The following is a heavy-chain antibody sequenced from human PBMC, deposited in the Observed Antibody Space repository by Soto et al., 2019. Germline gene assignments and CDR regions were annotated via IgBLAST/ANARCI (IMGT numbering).Heavy chain of an antibody. CDR1: GFTFSSYS. Sequence: LRLSCAASGFTFSSYSMNWVRQAPGKGLEWVSSISSSSSYIYYAVSVKGRFTISRDNAKNSLYLQMNSLRAEDTAVYYCADSGLAYWGQGTLVTVSS. CDR2: ISSSSSYI. J-gene: IGHJ4*02. D-gene: IGHD1-26*01. CDR3: ADSGLAY. V-gene: IGHV3-21*01.